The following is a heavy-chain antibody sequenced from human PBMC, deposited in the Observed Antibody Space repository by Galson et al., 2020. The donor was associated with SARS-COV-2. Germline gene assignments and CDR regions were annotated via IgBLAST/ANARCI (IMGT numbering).Heavy chain of an antibody. CDR2: IYYSGST. Sequence: SETLSLTCTISGGPISSHYWRWIRQPPRKRLECIGDIYYSGSTNYNPSLKSRVTISVDTSKNQFSLKLSSVTAADTAVYYGARTYYDRSYNWFDPWGQGTLVTVSS. CDR3: ARTYYDRSYNWFDP. V-gene: IGHV4-59*11. D-gene: IGHD3-22*01. CDR1: GGPISSHY. J-gene: IGHJ5*02.